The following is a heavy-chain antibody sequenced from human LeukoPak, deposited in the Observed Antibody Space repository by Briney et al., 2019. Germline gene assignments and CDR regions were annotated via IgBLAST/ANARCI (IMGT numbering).Heavy chain of an antibody. CDR3: AKGATVTPLYCYYYYMDV. Sequence: GSLRPSCAASGFTFSSYAMSWVRQAPGKGLEWVSAISGSGGSTYYADSVKGRFTISRDNSKNTLYLQMNSLRAEDTAVYYCAKGATVTPLYCYYYYMDVWGKGTTVTVSS. D-gene: IGHD4-17*01. V-gene: IGHV3-23*01. CDR2: ISGSGGST. J-gene: IGHJ6*03. CDR1: GFTFSSYA.